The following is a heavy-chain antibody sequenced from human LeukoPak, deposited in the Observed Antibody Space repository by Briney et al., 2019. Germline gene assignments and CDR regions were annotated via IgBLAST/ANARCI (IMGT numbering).Heavy chain of an antibody. CDR3: AKEDYDFWSGSRSYYYYYYMDV. D-gene: IGHD3-3*01. Sequence: PGGSLRLSCAASGFTFDDYAMHWVRQAPGKGLEWVSLISGDGGSTYYADSVKGRFTISRDNSKNSLYLQMNSLRTEDTAVYYCAKEDYDFWSGSRSYYYYYYMDVWGKGTTVTVSS. J-gene: IGHJ6*03. V-gene: IGHV3-43*02. CDR1: GFTFDDYA. CDR2: ISGDGGST.